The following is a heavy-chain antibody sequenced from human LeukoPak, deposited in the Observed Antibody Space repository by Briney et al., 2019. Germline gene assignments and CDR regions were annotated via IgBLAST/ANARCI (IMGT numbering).Heavy chain of an antibody. J-gene: IGHJ4*02. V-gene: IGHV4-59*12. D-gene: IGHD3-22*01. CDR3: ASLGYYDSSGYRY. Sequence: SETLSLTCTVSGGSISGFYWGWIRQPPGKGLEWIGFIYYSGSANYNPSLKSRVTMSVDMSKNQFSLKLSSVTAADTAVYYCASLGYYDSSGYRYWGQGTLVTVSS. CDR1: GGSISGFY. CDR2: IYYSGSA.